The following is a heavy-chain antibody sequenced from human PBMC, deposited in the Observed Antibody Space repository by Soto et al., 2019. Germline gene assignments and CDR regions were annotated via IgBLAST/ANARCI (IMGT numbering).Heavy chain of an antibody. CDR3: AKAVGQYLYFFNN. Sequence: GSLRLSCAASGFSFSNYAMSWVRQAPGKGPEWVSGISGSGGSTYYADSVEGRFSISRDNSKNTLYLQMNSLRAEDTAIYYCAKAVGQYLYFFNNWGQGVLLTVSS. J-gene: IGHJ4*02. V-gene: IGHV3-23*01. D-gene: IGHD3-9*01. CDR1: GFSFSNYA. CDR2: ISGSGGST.